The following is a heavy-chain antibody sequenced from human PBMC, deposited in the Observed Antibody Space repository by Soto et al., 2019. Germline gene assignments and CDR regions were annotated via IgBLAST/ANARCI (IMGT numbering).Heavy chain of an antibody. Sequence: QVHLVQSGAEVKKPGASVNVSCKTSGYTFTRNGISWVRQAPGQGLEWMGWISPNSGNIKYAQKLQGRVIMTPDTSTSTAYMELRSLISDDTAVYYCVIDRDSNSWPSRDVWGPGTTVTVSS. D-gene: IGHD3-22*01. J-gene: IGHJ6*02. CDR2: ISPNSGNI. CDR3: VIDRDSNSWPSRDV. CDR1: GYTFTRNG. V-gene: IGHV1-18*01.